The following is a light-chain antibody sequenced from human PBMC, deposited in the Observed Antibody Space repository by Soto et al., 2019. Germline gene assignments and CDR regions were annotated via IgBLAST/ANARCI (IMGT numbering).Light chain of an antibody. CDR2: EVN. V-gene: IGLV2-8*01. J-gene: IGLJ2*01. CDR1: SNDVGVYNF. Sequence: QSALTQPPSESGSPGQSVTISCTGTSNDVGVYNFVSWYQQHPGKAPKLMISEVNKRPSGVPDRFSGSKYGNTASLTVSGLQAEDEADYYCSSYAGSNNLVFGGGTKLTVL. CDR3: SSYAGSNNLV.